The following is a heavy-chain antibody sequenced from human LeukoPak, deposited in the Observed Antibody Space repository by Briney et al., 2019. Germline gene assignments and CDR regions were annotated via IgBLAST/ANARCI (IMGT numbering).Heavy chain of an antibody. V-gene: IGHV4-34*01. CDR2: INHIGST. CDR1: GGSFSGYY. D-gene: IGHD4-17*01. CDR3: ASTGNWFDP. Sequence: PSETLSLTCAVYGGSFSGYYWSWIRQPPGKGLEWIGEINHIGSTNYNPPLKSRVTISVDTSKNQFSLQLSSVTAADTAVYYCASTGNWFDPWGQGTLVTVSS. J-gene: IGHJ5*02.